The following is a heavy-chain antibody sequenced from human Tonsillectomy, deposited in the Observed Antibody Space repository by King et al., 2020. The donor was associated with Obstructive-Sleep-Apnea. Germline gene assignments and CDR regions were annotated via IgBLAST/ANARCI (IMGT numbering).Heavy chain of an antibody. Sequence: QLVQSGGGLVQPGGSLRLSCAASGFIFSTYSMNWVRQAPGKGLEWVSYISSFSTTIYYADSVKGRFTISRDNAKNSLYLRMNSLRAVDTAVYNCARDRGAAAGTYYYDYGMDVWGQGTTVTVSS. CDR3: ARDRGAAAGTYYYDYGMDV. CDR2: ISSFSTTI. V-gene: IGHV3-48*01. D-gene: IGHD6-13*01. J-gene: IGHJ6*02. CDR1: GFIFSTYS.